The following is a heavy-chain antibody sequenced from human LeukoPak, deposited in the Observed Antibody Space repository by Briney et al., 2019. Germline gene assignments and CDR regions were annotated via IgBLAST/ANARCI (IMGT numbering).Heavy chain of an antibody. CDR3: ARDLDVVVPAAIWSY. CDR2: IKQDGSEK. D-gene: IGHD2-2*01. J-gene: IGHJ4*02. V-gene: IGHV3-7*01. CDR1: GFTFSSYW. Sequence: QAGGSLRLSCAASGFTFSSYWMSWVRQAAGKGLEWVANIKQDGSEKYYVDSVKGRFTISRDNAKNSLYLQMNSLRAEDTAVYYCARDLDVVVPAAIWSYWGQGTLVTVSS.